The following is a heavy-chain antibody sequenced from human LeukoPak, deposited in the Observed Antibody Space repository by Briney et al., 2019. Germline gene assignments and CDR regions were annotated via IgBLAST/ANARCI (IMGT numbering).Heavy chain of an antibody. V-gene: IGHV1-2*06. CDR2: INPNSGGT. J-gene: IGHJ4*02. CDR3: ARASYYYDSSGYYYVDYFDY. CDR1: GYTFTGYY. D-gene: IGHD3-22*01. Sequence: ASVKVSCKAYGYTFTGYYMHWVRQAPGQGLEWMGRINPNSGGTNYAQKFQGRVTMTRDTSISTAYMELSRLRSDDTAVYYCARASYYYDSSGYYYVDYFDYWGQGTLVTVSS.